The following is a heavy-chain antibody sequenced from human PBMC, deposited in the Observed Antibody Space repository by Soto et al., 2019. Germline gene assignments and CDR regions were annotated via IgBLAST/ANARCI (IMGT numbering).Heavy chain of an antibody. CDR1: GGTFSSYA. CDR2: IIPIFGTA. CDR3: AYASPTLWYYFDY. D-gene: IGHD2-8*02. V-gene: IGHV1-69*13. Sequence: SVKVSCKASGGTFSSYAISWVRQAPGQGLEWMGGIIPIFGTANYAQKFQGRVTITADESTSTAYMELSSLRPEDTAVYYCAYASPTLWYYFDYWGQGTLVTVSS. J-gene: IGHJ4*02.